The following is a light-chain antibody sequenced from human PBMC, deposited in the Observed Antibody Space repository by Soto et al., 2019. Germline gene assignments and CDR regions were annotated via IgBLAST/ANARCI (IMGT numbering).Light chain of an antibody. V-gene: IGKV1-8*01. Sequence: AIRMTQSPSSFSASTGDRVTITCRASQGISSYLAWYQQKPGKAPKLLIYAASTLQSGVPSRFSGIGSGTDFTLTISCLQSEDFATYYCQQYYSYPRTFGQGTKVEIK. J-gene: IGKJ1*01. CDR1: QGISSY. CDR2: AAS. CDR3: QQYYSYPRT.